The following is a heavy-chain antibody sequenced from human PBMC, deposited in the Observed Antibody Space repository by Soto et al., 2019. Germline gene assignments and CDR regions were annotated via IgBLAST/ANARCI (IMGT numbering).Heavy chain of an antibody. CDR3: AREAVITIFGVVIIPNPIDY. CDR2: INAGNGNT. Sequence: ASVKVSCKASGYTFTSYAMHWVRQAPGQRLEWMGWINAGNGNTKYSQKFQGRVTITRDTSASKAYMELSSLRSEDTAVYYCAREAVITIFGVVIIPNPIDYWGQGNLVPVSS. CDR1: GYTFTSYA. V-gene: IGHV1-3*01. D-gene: IGHD3-3*01. J-gene: IGHJ4*02.